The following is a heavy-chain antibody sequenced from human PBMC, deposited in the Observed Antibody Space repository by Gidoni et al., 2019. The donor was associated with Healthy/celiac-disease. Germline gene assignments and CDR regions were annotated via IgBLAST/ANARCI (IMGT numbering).Heavy chain of an antibody. CDR3: ARGGIAAALDY. D-gene: IGHD6-13*01. CDR1: AGSISSSSYY. V-gene: IGHV4-39*07. CDR2: IYYSGST. Sequence: QLQLQESGPGLVKPSETLSLTCPVSAGSISSSSYYWGWIRQPPGKGLEWIGSIYYSGSTYYNPSLKSRVTISVDTSKNQFSLKLSSVTAADTAVYYCARGGIAAALDYWGQGTLVTVSS. J-gene: IGHJ4*02.